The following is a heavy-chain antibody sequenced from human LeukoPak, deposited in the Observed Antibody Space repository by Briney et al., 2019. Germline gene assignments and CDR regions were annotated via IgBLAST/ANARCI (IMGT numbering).Heavy chain of an antibody. CDR3: GRDRGWLRSVDY. CDR2: ISYDGSNK. Sequence: GGSLRLSCAASGFTFSNYGMHWVRQAPGKGLEWVTIISYDGSNKHYADSVKGRFTISRDNSKNTLYLQMNSLRPEDTAVYYCGRDRGWLRSVDYWGQGTLVTVSS. V-gene: IGHV3-30-3*01. CDR1: GFTFSNYG. J-gene: IGHJ4*02. D-gene: IGHD5-12*01.